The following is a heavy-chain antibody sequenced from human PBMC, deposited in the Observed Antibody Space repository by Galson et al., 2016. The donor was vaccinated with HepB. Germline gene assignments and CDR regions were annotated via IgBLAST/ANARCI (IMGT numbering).Heavy chain of an antibody. CDR3: ARDHNWGPDF. J-gene: IGHJ4*02. CDR1: GYTFSDHF. Sequence: SVKVSCKASGYTFSDHFLHWLRQAPGQGLEWMGWIYPGDGRTHYAQSFQGRITVTADLSANIMYLALRGLTFDDTAVYYCARDHNWGPDFWGQGSLVTVSS. D-gene: IGHD7-27*01. CDR2: IYPGDGRT. V-gene: IGHV1-2*02.